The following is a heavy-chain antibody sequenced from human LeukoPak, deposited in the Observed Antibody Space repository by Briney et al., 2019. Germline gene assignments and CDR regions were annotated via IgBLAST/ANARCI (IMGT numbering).Heavy chain of an antibody. J-gene: IGHJ5*02. CDR2: ISGSGGGT. Sequence: GGSLRLSCAASGFTFSSYAMSWVRQAPEKGLEWVSTISGSGGGTYYADSVKGRFTISRDNAKNTVYLEMNSLSVEDTATYYCIRDFRSADLWGQGTLVTVTS. CDR3: IRDFRSADL. D-gene: IGHD5-24*01. CDR1: GFTFSSYA. V-gene: IGHV3-23*01.